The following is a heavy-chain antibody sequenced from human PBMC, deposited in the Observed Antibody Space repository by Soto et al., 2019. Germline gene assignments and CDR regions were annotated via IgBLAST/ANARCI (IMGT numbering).Heavy chain of an antibody. Sequence: QVQLQESGPRLVKPSETLSLTCTVSGGSLRNYYCSWFPQPPGKGLEWVAYINYCWGTCSNPSLQRQVTMSVSTSNNQCSLMLNSVTAADPAAYYCARQGFGDLHGLVDVWGQGTTVTVSS. CDR2: INYCWGT. V-gene: IGHV4-59*08. CDR1: GGSLRNYY. J-gene: IGHJ6*02. CDR3: ARQGFGDLHGLVDV. D-gene: IGHD3-10*01.